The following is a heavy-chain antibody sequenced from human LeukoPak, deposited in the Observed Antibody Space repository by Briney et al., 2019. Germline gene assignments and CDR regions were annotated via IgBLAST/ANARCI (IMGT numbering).Heavy chain of an antibody. CDR1: GFTFNTYN. V-gene: IGHV3-48*02. CDR2: ISSSSTI. J-gene: IGHJ3*02. D-gene: IGHD5-12*01. Sequence: GGSLRLSCAASGFTFNTYNMNWVRQAPGKGLEWVSYISSSSTIYYADSVKGRFTISRDNAKNSLYLQMNSLRDEDTAVYYCAKDYRGWLNAFDIWGLGTTVTVSS. CDR3: AKDYRGWLNAFDI.